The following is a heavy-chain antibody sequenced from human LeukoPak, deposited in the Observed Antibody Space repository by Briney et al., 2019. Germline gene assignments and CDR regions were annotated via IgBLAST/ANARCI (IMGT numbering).Heavy chain of an antibody. Sequence: GGSLRLSCAASGFSLSDHVMHWVRQAPGKGLVWVSRIIRHGTDTDYADSVKGRFTIPRDIATNTLYLEMSSLRAEDTAIYYCARAAGYGAGSYGFEIWGQGTTVTVSS. CDR3: ARAAGYGAGSYGFEI. D-gene: IGHD3-10*01. V-gene: IGHV3-74*01. J-gene: IGHJ3*02. CDR1: GFSLSDHV. CDR2: IIRHGTDT.